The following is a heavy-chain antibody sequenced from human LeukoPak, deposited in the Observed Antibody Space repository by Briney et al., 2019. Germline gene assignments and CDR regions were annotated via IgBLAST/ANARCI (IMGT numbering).Heavy chain of an antibody. CDR1: GFTFSTYA. V-gene: IGHV3-23*01. CDR2: ISGRGDNT. D-gene: IGHD4-17*01. CDR3: AKDRGPTTVQSVTDF. Sequence: GGSLRLSCIDSGFTFSTYAMSWARRAPGKGLEWVSVISGRGDNTYYADSVKGRFTISRDNSKNTLYLQMNSLTAEDTALYYCAKDRGPTTVQSVTDFWGQGSLVTVSS. J-gene: IGHJ4*02.